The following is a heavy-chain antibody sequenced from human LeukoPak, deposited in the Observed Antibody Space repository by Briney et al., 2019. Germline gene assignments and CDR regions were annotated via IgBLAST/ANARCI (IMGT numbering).Heavy chain of an antibody. CDR3: ASYDYENTDAFDI. D-gene: IGHD3-22*01. CDR2: IKQDGSEK. V-gene: IGHV3-7*01. Sequence: LSGGSLRLSCAASGFTFSGYWMSWVRQAPGKGLEWVANIKQDGSEKYYVDSVKGRFTISRDNAKNSLYLQMNSLRAEDTAVYYCASYDYENTDAFDIWGQGTVVTVSS. J-gene: IGHJ3*02. CDR1: GFTFSGYW.